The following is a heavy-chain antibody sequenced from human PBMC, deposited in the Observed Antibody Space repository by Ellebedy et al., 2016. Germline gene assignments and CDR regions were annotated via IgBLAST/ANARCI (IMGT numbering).Heavy chain of an antibody. Sequence: GESLKISCAASGFIFSSYWMHWVRQAPGKGLVWVSRINSDGSSTSYADSVKGRFAISRDNAKNSLYLQMNSLRAEDTAVYYCARDPDTANKIDYWGQGTLVTVSA. CDR1: GFIFSSYW. CDR2: INSDGSST. J-gene: IGHJ4*02. V-gene: IGHV3-74*01. D-gene: IGHD5-18*01. CDR3: ARDPDTANKIDY.